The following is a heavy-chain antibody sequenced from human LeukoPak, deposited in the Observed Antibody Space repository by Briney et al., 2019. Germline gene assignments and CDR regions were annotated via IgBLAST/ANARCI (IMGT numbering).Heavy chain of an antibody. Sequence: GGSLRLSCAASGFTFSSYSMNWVRQAPGKGLEWVSYISSSSSTIYYAGSVKGRFTISRDNAKNSLFLQMNSLRAEDTAVYYCARSRGSSGSYPFDYWGQGILVTVSS. CDR2: ISSSSSTI. J-gene: IGHJ4*02. V-gene: IGHV3-48*01. D-gene: IGHD1-26*01. CDR3: ARSRGSSGSYPFDY. CDR1: GFTFSSYS.